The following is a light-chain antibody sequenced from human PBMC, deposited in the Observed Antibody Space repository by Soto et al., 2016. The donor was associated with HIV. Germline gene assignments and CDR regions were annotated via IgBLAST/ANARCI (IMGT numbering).Light chain of an antibody. J-gene: IGKJ4*01. CDR2: QAS. Sequence: DIQMTQSPSTLSASLGDRVTITCRASQSISSWLAWYQQKPGKAPKLLIYQASSLETGVPSRFSGSGFGTEFTLTISSLQADDFATYFCQQYNGYSNLSFGGGTKVEIK. CDR3: QQYNGYSNLS. CDR1: QSISSW. V-gene: IGKV1-5*03.